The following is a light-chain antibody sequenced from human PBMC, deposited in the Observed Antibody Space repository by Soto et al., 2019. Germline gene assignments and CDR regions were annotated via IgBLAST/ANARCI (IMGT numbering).Light chain of an antibody. CDR1: QSIATSQ. J-gene: IGKJ2*01. Sequence: EIVLTQSPGTLSLSPGERATLFCRASQSIATSQLAWYQQKPGQAPRLLIGASTRATGIPDRFSDSGSGTDFTLTISRLEPEDFATYYCQQYNSYLYTFGQGTKLEIK. CDR2: GAS. CDR3: QQYNSYLYT. V-gene: IGKV3-20*01.